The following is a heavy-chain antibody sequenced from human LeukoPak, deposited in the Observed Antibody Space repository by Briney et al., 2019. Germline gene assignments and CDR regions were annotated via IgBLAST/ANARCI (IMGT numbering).Heavy chain of an antibody. CDR2: MNPNSGNT. V-gene: IGHV1-8*01. Sequence: GASVKVSCKASGYTFTSYNINWVRQATGQGLEWMGWMNPNSGNTGYAQKFQGRVTMTRNTSISTAYMELSSLRSEDTAVCYCALTYSSGWYKGKYYFDYWGQGTLVTVSS. D-gene: IGHD6-19*01. J-gene: IGHJ4*02. CDR3: ALTYSSGWYKGKYYFDY. CDR1: GYTFTSYN.